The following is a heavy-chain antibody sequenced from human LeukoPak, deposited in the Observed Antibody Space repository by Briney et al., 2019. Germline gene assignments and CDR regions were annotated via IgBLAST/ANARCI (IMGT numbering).Heavy chain of an antibody. J-gene: IGHJ4*02. CDR3: ARDGYSGCDLGDYFDY. V-gene: IGHV3-33*01. D-gene: IGHD5-12*01. CDR1: GFTFSSYG. CDR2: IWYDGSNK. Sequence: GGSLRLSCAASGFTFSSYGMHWVRQAPGKGLEWVAVIWYDGSNKYYADSVKGRFTISRDNSKNTLYLQMNSLRAEDTAVYYCARDGYSGCDLGDYFDYWGQGTLVTVSS.